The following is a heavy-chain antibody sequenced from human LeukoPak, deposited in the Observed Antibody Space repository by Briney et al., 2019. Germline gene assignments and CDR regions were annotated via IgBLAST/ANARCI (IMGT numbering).Heavy chain of an antibody. Sequence: PGGTLRLSCSASGFTFSACAMDWVCQAPGKGLEYVSAINSNGGSTYYADSVKGRFTISRDNSKNTVFLQMSSLSVEDTAVYYCVKETFTVTSPFDSWGQGTQVTVSS. CDR1: GFTFSACA. CDR2: INSNGGST. V-gene: IGHV3-64D*09. CDR3: VKETFTVTSPFDS. J-gene: IGHJ4*02. D-gene: IGHD3-16*01.